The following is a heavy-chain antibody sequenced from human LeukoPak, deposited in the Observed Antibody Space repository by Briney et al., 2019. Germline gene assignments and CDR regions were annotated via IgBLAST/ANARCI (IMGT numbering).Heavy chain of an antibody. D-gene: IGHD6-19*01. CDR2: MNPHTGNT. Sequence: ASVKVSCKASGYTFTSYEINWVRQATGQGLEWMGWMNPHTGNTGYAQKFQGRATMTRNTSISTAYMELSSLRVEDTAVYYCARGSGWVTRDRVLDPWGQGTLVTASS. CDR1: GYTFTSYE. J-gene: IGHJ5*02. CDR3: ARGSGWVTRDRVLDP. V-gene: IGHV1-8*01.